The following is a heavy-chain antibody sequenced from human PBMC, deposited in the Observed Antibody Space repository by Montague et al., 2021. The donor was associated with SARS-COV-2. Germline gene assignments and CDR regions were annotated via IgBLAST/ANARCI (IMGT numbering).Heavy chain of an antibody. CDR1: GFTFISYA. V-gene: IGHV3-23*03. D-gene: IGHD3-3*01. CDR2: IYSGVSST. CDR3: AKGGYSPLTIFGVVRSHYYFDY. Sequence: SLRLSCAASGFTFISYAMSWVRQASGKGLEWVSVIYSGVSSTYYADSMKGRFTISRDNSKNTLYLQMNSLRAEDTAVHYCAKGGYSPLTIFGVVRSHYYFDYWGQGTLVTVSS. J-gene: IGHJ4*02.